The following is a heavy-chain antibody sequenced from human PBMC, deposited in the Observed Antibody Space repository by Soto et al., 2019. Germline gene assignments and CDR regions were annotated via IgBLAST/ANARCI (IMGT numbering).Heavy chain of an antibody. V-gene: IGHV4-34*01. Sequence: QVQLQQWGAGLLKPSETLSLTCAVYGGSFSGYYWSWIRQPPGKGLEWIGEINHSGSTNYNPSLKSRVTISVDTSKNQFSLKLSSVTAADTAVYYCARAIAVAGTAYFQHWGQGTLVTVSS. J-gene: IGHJ1*01. CDR2: INHSGST. D-gene: IGHD6-19*01. CDR3: ARAIAVAGTAYFQH. CDR1: GGSFSGYY.